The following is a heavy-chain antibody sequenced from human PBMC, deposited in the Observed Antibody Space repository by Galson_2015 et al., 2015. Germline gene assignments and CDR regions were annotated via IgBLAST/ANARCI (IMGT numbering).Heavy chain of an antibody. Sequence: SLRLSCAASGFTFSSFTMHWVRQAPGQGLEWVALISYNGSNKRHAESVKGRFTISRDNSENTLYLQMNSLRVEDTAVYYCASNSFRYDRSQTSLAFDIWGQGTMVTVS. CDR1: GFTFSSFT. J-gene: IGHJ3*02. CDR3: ASNSFRYDRSQTSLAFDI. CDR2: ISYNGSNK. V-gene: IGHV3-30-3*01. D-gene: IGHD3-22*01.